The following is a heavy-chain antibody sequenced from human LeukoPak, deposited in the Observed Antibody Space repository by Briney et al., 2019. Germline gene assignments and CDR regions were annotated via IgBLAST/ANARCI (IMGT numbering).Heavy chain of an antibody. Sequence: GGSLRLSCAASGFTFSSYSMNWVRQAPGKGLEWVSSISSSSSYIYYADSVKGRFTISRDNAKNSLYLQMNSLRAEDTAVYYCARGGFVLRYFDWLSSPDYWGQGTLVTASS. CDR2: ISSSSSYI. J-gene: IGHJ4*02. CDR3: ARGGFVLRYFDWLSSPDY. V-gene: IGHV3-21*01. CDR1: GFTFSSYS. D-gene: IGHD3-9*01.